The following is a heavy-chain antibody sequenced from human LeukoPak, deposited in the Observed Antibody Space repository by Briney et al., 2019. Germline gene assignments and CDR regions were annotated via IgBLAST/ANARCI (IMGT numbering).Heavy chain of an antibody. J-gene: IGHJ4*02. D-gene: IGHD3-3*01. CDR2: IKLDGSEK. Sequence: GGSLRLSCAASGFTFSNYWMSWVRQAPGKGLEWVANIKLDGSEKNYVDSVKGRFTISRDNTKNSLYLQMNSQRAEDTAVFYCARDQYDTWSRRGNFDSWGQGTLVIVSS. V-gene: IGHV3-7*03. CDR1: GFTFSNYW. CDR3: ARDQYDTWSRRGNFDS.